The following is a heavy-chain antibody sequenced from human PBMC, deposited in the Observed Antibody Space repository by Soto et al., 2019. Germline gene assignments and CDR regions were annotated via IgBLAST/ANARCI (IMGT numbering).Heavy chain of an antibody. Sequence: QVQLVESGGGVVQPGRSLRLSCAASGFTFSSYGMHWVRQAPGKGLEWAAVIWYDGSNKYYADSVKGRFTISRDNSKNTLYLQMNSLRAEDTAVYYCARDGRNCSGGSCYSDAFDIWGQGTMVTVSS. J-gene: IGHJ3*02. D-gene: IGHD2-15*01. V-gene: IGHV3-33*01. CDR3: ARDGRNCSGGSCYSDAFDI. CDR2: IWYDGSNK. CDR1: GFTFSSYG.